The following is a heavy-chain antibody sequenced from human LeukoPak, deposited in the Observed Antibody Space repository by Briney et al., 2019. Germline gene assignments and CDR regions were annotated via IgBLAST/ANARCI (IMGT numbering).Heavy chain of an antibody. CDR1: RGSISSYY. Sequence: SETLSLTCTVSRGSISSYYWSWIRQPAPKGLEWIGRIYTSRSTNYNPSPKSRVTMSVDTSKNQFSLKLSSVTAADTAVYYCARVIGYDSSGYYHMDAFDIWGQGTMVTVSS. CDR2: IYTSRST. J-gene: IGHJ3*02. D-gene: IGHD3-22*01. V-gene: IGHV4-4*07. CDR3: ARVIGYDSSGYYHMDAFDI.